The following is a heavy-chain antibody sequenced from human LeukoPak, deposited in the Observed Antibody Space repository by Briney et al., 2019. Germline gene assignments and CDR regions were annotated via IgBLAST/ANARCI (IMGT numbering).Heavy chain of an antibody. D-gene: IGHD2-21*02. CDR3: ARDRIRLFDY. J-gene: IGHJ4*02. Sequence: GGSLRLSCAVSGFTFSSYWMTWVRQAPGKGLEWVAQIKNDGSEKYYVDSVKGRFTISRDNAKNSLYLQLSSLRAEDTAVYYCARDRIRLFDYWGQGTLVIVSS. CDR2: IKNDGSEK. CDR1: GFTFSSYW. V-gene: IGHV3-7*05.